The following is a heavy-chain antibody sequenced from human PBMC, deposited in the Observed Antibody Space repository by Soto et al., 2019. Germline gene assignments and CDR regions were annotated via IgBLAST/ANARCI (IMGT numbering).Heavy chain of an antibody. CDR1: GDSVNSGLYY. D-gene: IGHD3-10*01. CDR3: ARWQYGSGSYDAFDI. CDR2: IYYRGNT. Sequence: NPSETLSLTCSISGDSVNSGLYYWTWIRQHPGKGLEWIGYIYYRGNTNYNPSLKSRVSISVDTSKNQFSLKLSSVTAADTAVYYCARWQYGSGSYDAFDIWGQGTMVTVSS. J-gene: IGHJ3*02. V-gene: IGHV4-61*01.